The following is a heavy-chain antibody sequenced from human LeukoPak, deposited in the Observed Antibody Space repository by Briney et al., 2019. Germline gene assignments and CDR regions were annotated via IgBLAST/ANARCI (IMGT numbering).Heavy chain of an antibody. J-gene: IGHJ4*02. CDR2: VHLDGRT. V-gene: IGHV4-4*02. Sequence: PSETLSLTCGVSGGSVINTNWWTWVRQPPGKGLEWIGEVHLDGRTNYNPTLESRLTMSVDVSENQVSLKLTSVTAADTAVYYCAREGGFYRPLDYSGQGTLVAVSS. CDR1: GGSVINTNW. D-gene: IGHD3-3*01. CDR3: AREGGFYRPLDY.